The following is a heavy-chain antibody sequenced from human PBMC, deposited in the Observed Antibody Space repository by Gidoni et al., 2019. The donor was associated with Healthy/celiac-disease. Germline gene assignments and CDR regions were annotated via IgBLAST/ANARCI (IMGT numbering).Heavy chain of an antibody. J-gene: IGHJ4*02. Sequence: QVQLVPSGAEVKKPRSSVKVSCKASGCTFSSYAISWVRQAPGQGLEWMGGSIPIFGTANYAQKFQGRVTITADESTSTAYMELSSLRSEDTAVYYCASNYYDSSGYYPFDYWGQGTLVTVSS. CDR1: GCTFSSYA. CDR2: SIPIFGTA. CDR3: ASNYYDSSGYYPFDY. D-gene: IGHD3-22*01. V-gene: IGHV1-69*01.